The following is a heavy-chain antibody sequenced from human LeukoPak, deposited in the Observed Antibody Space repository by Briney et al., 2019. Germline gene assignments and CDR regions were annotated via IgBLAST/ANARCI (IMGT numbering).Heavy chain of an antibody. J-gene: IGHJ5*02. CDR2: IRQDGSEK. Sequence: PGGSLRLSCAASGFAFSSYWMSWVRQAPGKGLEWVANIRQDGSEKYYVDSVKGRFTISRDNAKNSLYLQMNSLRAEDTAVYYCARDSPLAVADWFDPWGQGTLVTVSS. CDR1: GFAFSSYW. D-gene: IGHD6-19*01. V-gene: IGHV3-7*01. CDR3: ARDSPLAVADWFDP.